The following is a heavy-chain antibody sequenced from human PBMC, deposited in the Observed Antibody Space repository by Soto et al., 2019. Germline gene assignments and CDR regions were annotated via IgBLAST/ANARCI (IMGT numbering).Heavy chain of an antibody. Sequence: SETLSLTCTVSGASISRSSYCWAWIRQAPGKGLEWIASICYSGATYSNPSLRSRVFISIDTSKKQFSLRLTSVTAADTATYYCAGDPGIAVPTIWGQGTMVTVSS. CDR2: ICYSGAT. CDR1: GASISRSSYC. CDR3: AGDPGIAVPTI. J-gene: IGHJ3*02. D-gene: IGHD6-19*01. V-gene: IGHV4-39*02.